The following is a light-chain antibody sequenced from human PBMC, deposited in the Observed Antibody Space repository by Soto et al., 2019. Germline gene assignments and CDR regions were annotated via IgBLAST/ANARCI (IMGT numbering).Light chain of an antibody. J-gene: IGLJ1*01. CDR3: SSYGGSNNPAV. CDR1: SSDVGGYNY. Sequence: QSALTQPPSPSGSPGQSVTISCTGTSSDVGGYNYVSWYQHHPGKDPLLMIYDVSRPPSGVPDRFSGSKSGNTASLTVCGLQAEDEADYYCSSYGGSNNPAVFGTGTKLTVL. V-gene: IGLV2-8*01. CDR2: DVS.